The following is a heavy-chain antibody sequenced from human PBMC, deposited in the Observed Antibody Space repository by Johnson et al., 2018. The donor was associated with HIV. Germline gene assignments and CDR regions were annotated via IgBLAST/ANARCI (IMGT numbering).Heavy chain of an antibody. V-gene: IGHV3-20*04. J-gene: IGHJ3*02. CDR3: TRRDSSELGDAFDI. CDR1: GFTFDDYG. Sequence: VQLVESGGGVVRPGGSLRLSCAASGFTFDDYGMSWVRQAPGKGLEWVSGITWNGGSTGYADSVKGRFTISRDNAKNSLYLQMNSLRAEDTALYFCTRRDSSELGDAFDIWGQGTMVTVSS. CDR2: ITWNGGST. D-gene: IGHD6-6*01.